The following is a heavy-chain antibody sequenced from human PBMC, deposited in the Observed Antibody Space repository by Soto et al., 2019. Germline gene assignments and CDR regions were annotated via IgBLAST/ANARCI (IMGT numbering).Heavy chain of an antibody. D-gene: IGHD5-12*01. J-gene: IGHJ6*02. CDR2: IFPGDSDT. CDR3: ARQSGMDV. V-gene: IGHV5-51*01. Sequence: GESLKISCKTSGYNFAGYWIGWVRQMPGKGLEWLGIIFPGDSDTRYSPSFQGQVIISADKSIRTAYLQWSSLKASDTAIYYCARQSGMDVWGQGTTVTVSS. CDR1: GYNFAGYW.